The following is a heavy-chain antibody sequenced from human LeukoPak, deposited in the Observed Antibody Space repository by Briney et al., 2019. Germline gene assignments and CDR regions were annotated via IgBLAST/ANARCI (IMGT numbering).Heavy chain of an antibody. J-gene: IGHJ5*02. D-gene: IGHD6-19*01. V-gene: IGHV3-53*01. CDR2: IYSGGST. CDR1: GFTFSSYW. Sequence: GGSLRLSCAASGFTFSSYWMSWVRQAPGKGLEWVSVIYSGGSTYYADSVKGRFTISRDNSKNTLYLQMNSLRAEDTAVYYCARDNIAVAGYWFDPWGQGTLVTVSS. CDR3: ARDNIAVAGYWFDP.